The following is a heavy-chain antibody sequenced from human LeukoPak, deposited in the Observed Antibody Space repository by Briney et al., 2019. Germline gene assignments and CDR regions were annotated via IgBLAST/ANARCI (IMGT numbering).Heavy chain of an antibody. CDR2: IYSGGNT. J-gene: IGHJ3*02. CDR1: GFTFSSYA. CDR3: ARGDGYNNAFDI. Sequence: GGSLRLSCAASGFTFSSYAMSWVRQARGKGLEWVSVIYSGGNTYYAESVRGRFTVSRDNSKNTLYLQMNSLRAEDTAVYYCARGDGYNNAFDIWGQGTMVTVSS. D-gene: IGHD5-24*01. V-gene: IGHV3-53*01.